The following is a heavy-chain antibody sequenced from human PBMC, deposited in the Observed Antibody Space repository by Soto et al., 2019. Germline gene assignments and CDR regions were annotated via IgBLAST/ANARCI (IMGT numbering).Heavy chain of an antibody. Sequence: GGSLRLSCAASGFTFSSYAMSWVRQAPGKGLEWVSAISGSGGNTYYVDSVKGRFTSSRDNSKNMLYLQMNSLRVEDTAVYYCARVRGYWYGLDVWGQGTTVTVS. CDR2: ISGSGGNT. J-gene: IGHJ6*02. CDR3: ARVRGYWYGLDV. CDR1: GFTFSSYA. V-gene: IGHV3-23*01.